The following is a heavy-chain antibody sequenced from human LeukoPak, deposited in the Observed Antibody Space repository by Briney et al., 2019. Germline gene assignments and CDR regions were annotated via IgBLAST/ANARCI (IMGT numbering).Heavy chain of an antibody. V-gene: IGHV4-59*02. D-gene: IGHD2-15*01. Sequence: SETLSLTCVVPGGSVSGYYWGWIRQPPGRGLEWIGYVYYSGSTNYNPSFKSRITISVDTSRNQFSLQLSSVTAADTAVYYCARIHRYCSGGACYVLDNWGQGTLVAVSS. CDR2: VYYSGST. J-gene: IGHJ4*02. CDR3: ARIHRYCSGGACYVLDN. CDR1: GGSVSGYY.